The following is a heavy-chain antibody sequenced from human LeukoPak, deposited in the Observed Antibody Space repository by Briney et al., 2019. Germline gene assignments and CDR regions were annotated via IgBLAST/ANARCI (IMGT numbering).Heavy chain of an antibody. CDR2: IYYSGST. CDR3: ARDGLGPQH. J-gene: IGHJ1*01. CDR1: GGSISSYY. D-gene: IGHD3-10*01. V-gene: IGHV4-59*01. Sequence: SETLSLTCTVSGGSISSYYWSWIRQPPGKGLEWIGYIYYSGSTNYNPSLKSRVTISVDTSKNQFSLKLTPVTAADTAVYYCARDGLGPQHWGQGTLVTVSS.